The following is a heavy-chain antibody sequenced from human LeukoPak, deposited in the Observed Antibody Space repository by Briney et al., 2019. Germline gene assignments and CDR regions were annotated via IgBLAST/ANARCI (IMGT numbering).Heavy chain of an antibody. J-gene: IGHJ4*02. D-gene: IGHD3-10*01. CDR3: SGAEFGELWPLDY. CDR2: ISSSSSTI. CDR1: GFTFSSYS. Sequence: GGSLRLSCAASGFTFSSYSMNWVRRAPGKGLEWVSYISSSSSTIYYADSVKGRFTISRDNAKNSLYLQMNSLRAEDTAVYYCSGAEFGELWPLDYWGQGTLVTVSS. V-gene: IGHV3-48*01.